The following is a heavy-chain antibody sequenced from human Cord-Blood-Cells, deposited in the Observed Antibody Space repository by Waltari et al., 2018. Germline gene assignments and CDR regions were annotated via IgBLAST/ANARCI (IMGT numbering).Heavy chain of an antibody. J-gene: IGHJ4*02. D-gene: IGHD3-16*02. CDR2: IYHSGST. Sequence: GLVKPSQTLSLTCAVSGGSISSGGYSWSWIRQPPGKGLEWIGYIYHSGSTYYNPSLKSRVTISVDRSKNQFSLKLSSVTAADTAVYYWARADYDYIWGSYRYTPYFDYWGQGTLVTVSS. CDR3: ARADYDYIWGSYRYTPYFDY. V-gene: IGHV4-30-2*01. CDR1: GGSISSGGYS.